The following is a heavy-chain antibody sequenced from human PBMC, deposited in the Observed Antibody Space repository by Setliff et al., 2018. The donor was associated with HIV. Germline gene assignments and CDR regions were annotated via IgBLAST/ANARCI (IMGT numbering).Heavy chain of an antibody. Sequence: ASVKVSCKASGYTFTSYGISWVRQAPGQGLEWMGWISAYNGNTNYAQKLQGRVTMTTDTSTSTAYMELRSLSSDDTAVYYCARSSAYSYDSSGSYTGDYWGQGTLVTVSS. CDR2: ISAYNGNT. CDR3: ARSSAYSYDSSGSYTGDY. D-gene: IGHD3-22*01. CDR1: GYTFTSYG. V-gene: IGHV1-18*01. J-gene: IGHJ4*02.